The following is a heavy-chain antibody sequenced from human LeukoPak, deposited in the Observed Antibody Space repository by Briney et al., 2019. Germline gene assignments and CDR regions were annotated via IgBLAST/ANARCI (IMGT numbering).Heavy chain of an antibody. V-gene: IGHV3-23*01. CDR2: ISGSGGST. D-gene: IGHD6-19*01. CDR1: GFTFSSYA. J-gene: IGHJ5*02. Sequence: PGGSLRLSCAASGFTFSSYAVSWVRQAPGKGLEWVSAISGSGGSTYYADSVKGRFTISRDNAKNSPYLQMNSLRAEDTAVYYCARDPHSSGQNWFDPWGQGTLVTVSS. CDR3: ARDPHSSGQNWFDP.